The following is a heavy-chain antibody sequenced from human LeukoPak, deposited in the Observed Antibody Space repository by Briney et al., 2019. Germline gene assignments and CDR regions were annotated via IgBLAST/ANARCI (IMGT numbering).Heavy chain of an antibody. D-gene: IGHD5-12*01. V-gene: IGHV1-69*13. Sequence: SAKVSCKASGGTFSSYAISWVRQAPGQGLEWMGGIIPIFGTANYAQKFQGRVTITADESTSTAYMELSSLRSEDTAVYYCASSVATIGYHGMDVWGQGTTVTVSS. CDR3: ASSVATIGYHGMDV. CDR1: GGTFSSYA. J-gene: IGHJ6*02. CDR2: IIPIFGTA.